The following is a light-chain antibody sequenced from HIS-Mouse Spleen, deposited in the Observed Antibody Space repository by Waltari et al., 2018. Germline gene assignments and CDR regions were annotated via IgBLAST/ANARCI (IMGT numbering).Light chain of an antibody. CDR1: ALPKNY. CDR3: YSTDSSGNHRV. CDR2: EDS. Sequence: SYELTQPPSLSVSPGQTARITCPGDALPKNYAYWYQQKSGQAPVLVIYEDSKRPSGIPERFSGSSSGTMATLTISGAQVEDEADYYCYSTDSSGNHRVFGGGTKLTVL. J-gene: IGLJ2*01. V-gene: IGLV3-10*01.